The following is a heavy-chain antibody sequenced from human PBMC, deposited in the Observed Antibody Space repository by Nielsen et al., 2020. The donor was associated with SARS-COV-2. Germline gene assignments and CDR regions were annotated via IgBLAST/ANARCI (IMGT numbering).Heavy chain of an antibody. Sequence: GESLKISCAASGFTFSDYYMSWIRQAPGKGLEWVSYISSSSSYTNYADSVKGRFTISRDNAKNSLYLQKNSLRAEDTAVYYCARDDAGLDWGQGTLVTVSS. CDR3: ARDDAGLD. J-gene: IGHJ4*02. CDR2: ISSSSSYT. CDR1: GFTFSDYY. V-gene: IGHV3-11*05. D-gene: IGHD2-2*01.